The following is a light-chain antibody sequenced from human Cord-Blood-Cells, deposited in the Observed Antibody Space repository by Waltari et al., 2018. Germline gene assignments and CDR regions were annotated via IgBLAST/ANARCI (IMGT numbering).Light chain of an antibody. CDR1: SSAVGGYNY. CDR2: DVS. CDR3: CSYAGSYTLV. J-gene: IGLJ2*01. Sequence: QSALTQPRSVSGSPGQSVTISCTGTSSAVGGYNYVSWYQQHPGKAPNLMIYDVSKRPSRLAHRFSGSQSSNTASLTISGLQAEDEADYYCCSYAGSYTLVFGGGTKLTVL. V-gene: IGLV2-11*01.